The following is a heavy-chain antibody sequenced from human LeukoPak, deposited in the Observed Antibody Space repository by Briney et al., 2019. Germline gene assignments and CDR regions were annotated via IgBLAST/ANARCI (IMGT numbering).Heavy chain of an antibody. D-gene: IGHD1-14*01. CDR2: LYSDGNT. CDR3: ARGVEPLAANTLAY. V-gene: IGHV3-53*01. CDR1: GLTVITND. J-gene: IGHJ4*02. Sequence: PGGSLRLSCAASGLTVITNDMIWVRQAPGKGLEWVSVLYSDGNTKYADSVQGRFTISRDNSKNTLYLEMNSLSPDDTAVYYCARGVEPLAANTLAYWGQGTLVTVSS.